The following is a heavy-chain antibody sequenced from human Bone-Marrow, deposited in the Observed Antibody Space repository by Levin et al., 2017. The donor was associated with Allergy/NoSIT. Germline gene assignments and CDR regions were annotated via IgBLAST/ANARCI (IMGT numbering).Heavy chain of an antibody. D-gene: IGHD3-10*01. J-gene: IGHJ4*02. V-gene: IGHV3-43*01. CDR2: ISWDGGST. Sequence: SCAASGFTFDDYTMHWVRQAPGKGLEWVSLISWDGGSTYYADSVKGRFTISRDNSKNSLYLQMNSLRTEDTALYYCAASGSGSYYNEEIFDYWGQGTLVTVSS. CDR3: AASGSGSYYNEEIFDY. CDR1: GFTFDDYT.